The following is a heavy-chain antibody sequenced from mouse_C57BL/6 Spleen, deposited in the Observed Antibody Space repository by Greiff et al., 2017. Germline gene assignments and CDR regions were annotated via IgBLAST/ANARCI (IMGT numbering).Heavy chain of an antibody. Sequence: EVKVVESGGGLVQPGGSLSLSCAASGFTFTDYYMSWVRQPPGKALEWLGFIRNKANGYTTEYSASVKGRFTISRDNSQSILYLQMNALRAEDSATYYCARGNNFYYFDYWGQGTTLTVSS. CDR3: ARGNNFYYFDY. J-gene: IGHJ2*01. D-gene: IGHD1-3*01. CDR2: IRNKANGYTT. CDR1: GFTFTDYY. V-gene: IGHV7-3*01.